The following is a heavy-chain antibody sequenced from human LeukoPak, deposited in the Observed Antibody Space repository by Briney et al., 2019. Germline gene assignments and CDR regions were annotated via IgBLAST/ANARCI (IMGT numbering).Heavy chain of an antibody. J-gene: IGHJ4*02. CDR1: GFTFDDYA. D-gene: IGHD3-10*01. CDR3: AKPKEKGIRFYYFVY. CDR2: ISWNSGSI. Sequence: PGGSLRLSCAASGFTFDDYAMHWVRQAPGKGLEWDSGISWNSGSIGYADSVKGRFTISRDNAKNSLYLQMNSLRAEDTALYYCAKPKEKGIRFYYFVYWGQGTLVTVSS. V-gene: IGHV3-9*01.